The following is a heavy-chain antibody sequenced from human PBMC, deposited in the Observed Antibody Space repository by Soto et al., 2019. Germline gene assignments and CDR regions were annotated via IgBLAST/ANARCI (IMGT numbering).Heavy chain of an antibody. CDR3: ARPLIGNTLDL. CDR2: VHPSRGTA. J-gene: IGHJ3*01. D-gene: IGHD1-7*01. CDR1: GYTFINYF. V-gene: IGHV1-46*01. Sequence: QAQLLQSGPEMKKPGASVKVYCKASGYTFINYFIHWVRQAPVQGLEWIGTVHPSRGTADYAQKFPGRVTLTTDMSTRTVYMHLSSLRSEDTAVYYCARPLIGNTLDLWGEGTPVSVSS.